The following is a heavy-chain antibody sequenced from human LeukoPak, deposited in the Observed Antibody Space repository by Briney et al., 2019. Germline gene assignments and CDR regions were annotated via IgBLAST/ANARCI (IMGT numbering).Heavy chain of an antibody. CDR2: ISGSGGST. CDR3: AKVGIAVAGFDY. V-gene: IGHV3-23*01. Sequence: GGSLRLSCAASGFTFRSYAMSWVRQAPGKGLEWVSAISGSGGSTYYADSVKGRFNISRDNSKNTLYLQMNSLRAEDTAVYYCAKVGIAVAGFDYWGQGTLVTVSS. J-gene: IGHJ4*02. CDR1: GFTFRSYA. D-gene: IGHD6-19*01.